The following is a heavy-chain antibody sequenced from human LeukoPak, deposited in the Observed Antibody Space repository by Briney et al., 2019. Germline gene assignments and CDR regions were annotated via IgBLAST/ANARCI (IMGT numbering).Heavy chain of an antibody. D-gene: IGHD1-26*01. CDR2: ISHSGST. Sequence: SETLSLTCAVYGGSFSGYYWSLIRQPPWKGLEWIGEISHSGSTNYNPSLKSRVTISVDTSKNQFSLKLSSVTAADTAVYYCARGVGSTKHFDYWGQGTLVTVSS. CDR1: GGSFSGYY. J-gene: IGHJ4*02. CDR3: ARGVGSTKHFDY. V-gene: IGHV4-34*01.